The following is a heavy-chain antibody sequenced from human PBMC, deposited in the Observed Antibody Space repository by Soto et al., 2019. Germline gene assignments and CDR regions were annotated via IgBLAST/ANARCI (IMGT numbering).Heavy chain of an antibody. Sequence: GESLKISCEGSGYSFTSYSIAWVRHMPGKGLEFMGNIYPGDSDTRYSPSFQGHVTISADRSISTAYLQWSSLKASDSAMYYCARYITTAGPPFDYWGQGTLVTVS. J-gene: IGHJ4*02. V-gene: IGHV5-51*01. CDR2: IYPGDSDT. D-gene: IGHD1-20*01. CDR1: GYSFTSYS. CDR3: ARYITTAGPPFDY.